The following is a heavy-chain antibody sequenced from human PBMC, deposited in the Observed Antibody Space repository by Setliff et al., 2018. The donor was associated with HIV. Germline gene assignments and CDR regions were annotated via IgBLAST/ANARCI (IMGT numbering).Heavy chain of an antibody. CDR3: ARGYGSGSYYPY. V-gene: IGHV4-34*01. CDR1: GGSFSGYY. CDR2: INHSGST. J-gene: IGHJ4*02. Sequence: KPSETLSLTCAVYGGSFSGYYWSWIRQPPGKGLEWIGEINHSGSTNYNPSLKSRVTISVDTSKNQFSLKLSSVTAADTAGYYCARGYGSGSYYPYWGQGTLVTVSS. D-gene: IGHD3-10*01.